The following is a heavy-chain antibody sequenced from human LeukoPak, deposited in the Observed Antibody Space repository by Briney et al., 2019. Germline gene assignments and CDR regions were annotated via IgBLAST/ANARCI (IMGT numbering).Heavy chain of an antibody. CDR2: ISERGDS. CDR3: ARSKDILLGDSDAFDL. Sequence: SETLSLTCTVSGGAISTYSWSWIRQPPGNVLEWIGYISERGDSNSNPSLKSRVTMSVDTSKNQFSLKLSSVTAADTAVYYCARSKDILLGDSDAFDLWGRGTTVTVSS. J-gene: IGHJ3*01. V-gene: IGHV4-59*01. CDR1: GGAISTYS. D-gene: IGHD2-21*01.